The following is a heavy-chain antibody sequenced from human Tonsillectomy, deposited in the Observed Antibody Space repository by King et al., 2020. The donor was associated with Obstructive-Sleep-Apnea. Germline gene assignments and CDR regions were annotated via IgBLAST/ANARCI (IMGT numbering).Heavy chain of an antibody. CDR1: GYSFTSYW. D-gene: IGHD3-22*01. J-gene: IGHJ5*02. CDR2: IYPGDSDT. V-gene: IGHV5-51*01. Sequence: QLVQSGAEVKKPGESLKISCKGSGYSFTSYWIGWVRQMPGKGLEWMGIIYPGDSDTRYSPSFQGQATISADKSICTAYLQWSSLKASDTAMYYCARHKYYDSSGPLGWFDPWGQGTLVTVSS. CDR3: ARHKYYDSSGPLGWFDP.